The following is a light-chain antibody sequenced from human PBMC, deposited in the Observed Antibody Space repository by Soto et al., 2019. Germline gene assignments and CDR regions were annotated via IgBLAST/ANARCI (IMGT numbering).Light chain of an antibody. Sequence: EIVLTQSPGTLSLSPGERATLSCRASQSVSSSYLAWYQQKPGQAPRLLIYGASSRATGIPDRFSGSGSGTDLTLTISRLEPEDFAVYYCQHYGSLPFTLGPGTKVDIK. CDR3: QHYGSLPFT. V-gene: IGKV3-20*01. CDR2: GAS. CDR1: QSVSSSY. J-gene: IGKJ3*01.